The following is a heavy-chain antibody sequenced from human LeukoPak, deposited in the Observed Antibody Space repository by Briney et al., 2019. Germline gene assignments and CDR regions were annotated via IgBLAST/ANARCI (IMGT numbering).Heavy chain of an antibody. CDR2: IYYSGST. CDR3: ASDSIAAAGTDLDY. V-gene: IGHV4-39*01. D-gene: IGHD6-13*01. CDR1: GGSISSSSYY. Sequence: DPSETLSLTCTVSGGSISSSSYYWGWIRQPPGKGLEWIGSIYYSGSTYYNPSLKRRVTVSVDTPKNQFSLKLSSVTAADTAVYYCASDSIAAAGTDLDYWGQGTLVTVPS. J-gene: IGHJ4*02.